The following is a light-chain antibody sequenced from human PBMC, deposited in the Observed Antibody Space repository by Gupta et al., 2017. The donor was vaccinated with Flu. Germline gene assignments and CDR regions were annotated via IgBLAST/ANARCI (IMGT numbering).Light chain of an antibody. CDR1: SSNIGSNT. CDR3: AAWDDGLNGAV. J-gene: IGLJ7*01. Sequence: QSVLTQPPSASGTPGQRVTISCSGSSSNIGSNTVNWYQQLPGTAPKLLIDSNNQRPSGVPDRFSGSKSGTSASLAISGLQSEDEADYYCAAWDDGLNGAVFGGGTQLTVL. CDR2: SNN. V-gene: IGLV1-44*01.